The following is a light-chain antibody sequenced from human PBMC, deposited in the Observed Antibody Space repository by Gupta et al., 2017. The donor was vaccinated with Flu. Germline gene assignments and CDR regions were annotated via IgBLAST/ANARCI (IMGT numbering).Light chain of an antibody. J-gene: IGKJ2*01. CDR1: QSVGSTY. CDR2: GAS. V-gene: IGKV3-20*01. Sequence: EIVLTQSPGTLSLSPGERATLACRASQSVGSTYLAWYQQKPGQAPRLLISGASSRATGFPDRFRGSGSGTDFTLTISRLEPEDFAVYYCQQYGSSPTFGQGTKLEIK. CDR3: QQYGSSPT.